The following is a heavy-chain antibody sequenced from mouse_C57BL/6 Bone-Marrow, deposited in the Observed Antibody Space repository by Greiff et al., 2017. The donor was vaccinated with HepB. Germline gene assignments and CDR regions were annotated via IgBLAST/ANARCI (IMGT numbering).Heavy chain of an antibody. CDR1: GFTFSDYG. V-gene: IGHV5-17*01. J-gene: IGHJ1*03. CDR3: AREYYGSSYWYFDV. Sequence: EVKLVESGGGLVKPGGSLKLSCAASGFTFSDYGMHWVRQAPEKGLEWVAYISSGSSTTYYADTVKGRFTITRDTATNTLFLQMTSLRSEDTAMYYCAREYYGSSYWYFDVWGTGTPVTVSS. CDR2: ISSGSSTT. D-gene: IGHD1-1*01.